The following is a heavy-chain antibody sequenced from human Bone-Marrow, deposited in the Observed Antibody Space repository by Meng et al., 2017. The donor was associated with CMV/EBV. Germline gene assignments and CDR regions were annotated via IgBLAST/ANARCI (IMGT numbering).Heavy chain of an antibody. CDR1: GFTFRNYW. J-gene: IGHJ4*02. D-gene: IGHD2-2*01. V-gene: IGHV3-7*01. CDR3: ARWRGSTSLDY. CDR2: IKQDGSEK. Sequence: GGSLRLSCAVSGFTFRNYWMTWVRQAPGKGLEWVANIKQDGSEKYYVDSVKGRFTISRDNAKNSLYLQMNSLRAEDTAVYYCARWRGSTSLDYWGQGTRVTGSS.